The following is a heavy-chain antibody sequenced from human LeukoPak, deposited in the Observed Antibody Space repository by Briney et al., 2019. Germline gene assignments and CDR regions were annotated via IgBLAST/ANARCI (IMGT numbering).Heavy chain of an antibody. J-gene: IGHJ4*02. CDR3: ARGRIGTTRYFDY. CDR1: GDTVSTNSAA. Sequence: SQTLSLTCAVSGDTVSTNSAAWNWIRQSPSRGLEWLGRTYYRSKWNNEYALSVKSRMTVNPDTAKNQSSLQLNSVTPEDTAVYYCARGRIGTTRYFDYWGQGILVTVSS. CDR2: TYYRSKWNN. V-gene: IGHV6-1*01. D-gene: IGHD1-1*01.